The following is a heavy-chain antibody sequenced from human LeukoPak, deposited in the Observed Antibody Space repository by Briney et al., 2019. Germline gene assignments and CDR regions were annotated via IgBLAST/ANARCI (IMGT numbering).Heavy chain of an antibody. J-gene: IGHJ6*03. CDR3: ARAHYYYYYYMDV. CDR2: INSDGSST. CDR1: GFTFSSYL. V-gene: IGHV3-74*01. Sequence: GGSLRLSCAASGFTFSSYLMHWVRQAPGKGLVWVSRINSDGSSTSYADSVKGRFTISRDNAKNTLYLQMNSLRAEDTAVYYCARAHYYYYYYMDVWGKGTTVTVSS.